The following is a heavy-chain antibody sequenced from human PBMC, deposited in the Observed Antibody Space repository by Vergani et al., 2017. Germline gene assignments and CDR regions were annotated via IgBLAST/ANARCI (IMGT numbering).Heavy chain of an antibody. CDR2: ISTSSSYI. V-gene: IGHV3-21*01. D-gene: IGHD2-2*01. CDR3: AGAHCSGTSCYDDY. CDR1: GFTFSSYS. J-gene: IGHJ4*02. Sequence: EVQLVESGGGLVKPGGSLRLSCAASGFTFSSYSMNWVRQAPGKGLEWVSSISTSSSYIYYAYSVKGRFTLSRDKPTNSLYLQMNSLRAEEAAVYYCAGAHCSGTSCYDDYWGQGTLVTVSS.